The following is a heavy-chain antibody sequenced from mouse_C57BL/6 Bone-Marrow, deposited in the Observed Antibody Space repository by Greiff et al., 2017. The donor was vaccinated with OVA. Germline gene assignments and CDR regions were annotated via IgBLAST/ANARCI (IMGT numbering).Heavy chain of an antibody. V-gene: IGHV1-69*01. CDR3: ARGVLLFDY. Sequence: VQLQQPGAELVMPGASVKLSCKASGYTFTSYWMHWVKQRPGQGLEWIGEIDPSDSYTNYNQKFKGKSTLTVDKSSSTAYMQLSSLTSEDSAVYYCARGVLLFDYWGQGTTLTVSS. CDR1: GYTFTSYW. D-gene: IGHD1-1*01. J-gene: IGHJ2*01. CDR2: IDPSDSYT.